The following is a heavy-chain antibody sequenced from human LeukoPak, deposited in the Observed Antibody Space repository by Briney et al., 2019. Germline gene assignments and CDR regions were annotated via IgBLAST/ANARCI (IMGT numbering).Heavy chain of an antibody. J-gene: IGHJ6*02. D-gene: IGHD3-16*01. CDR1: GFTFSDFW. CDR3: ARGGGLDV. CDR2: INHNGNVN. V-gene: IGHV3-7*03. Sequence: GGSLRLSCAASGFTFSDFWMSWVRQAPGKGLEWVASINHNGNVNYYVDSVKGRFTISRDNAKNSLYLQMSNLRAEDTAVYFCARGGGLDVWGQGATVTVSS.